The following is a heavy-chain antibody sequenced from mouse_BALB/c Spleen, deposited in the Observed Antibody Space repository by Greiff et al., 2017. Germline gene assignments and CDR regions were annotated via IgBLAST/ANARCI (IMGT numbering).Heavy chain of an antibody. D-gene: IGHD2-10*02. J-gene: IGHJ4*01. Sequence: VQLKESGGGLVKPGGSLKLSCAASGFTFSDYYMYWVRQTPEKRLEWVATISDGGSYTYYPESVKGRFTISRDNAKNNLYLQMSSLKSEDTAMYYCEREGGSLVSPYAMDYWGQGTSVTVSS. V-gene: IGHV5-4*02. CDR3: EREGGSLVSPYAMDY. CDR1: GFTFSDYY. CDR2: ISDGGSYT.